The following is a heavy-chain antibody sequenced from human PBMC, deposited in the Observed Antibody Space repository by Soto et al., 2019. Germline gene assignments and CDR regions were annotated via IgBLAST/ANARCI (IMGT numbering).Heavy chain of an antibody. CDR3: AKGLFGVDEHDAFDI. J-gene: IGHJ3*02. Sequence: GGSLRLSCAASGFTFDDYAMHWVRQAPGKGLEWVSGISWNSGSIGYADSVKGRFTISRDNAKNSLYLQMNSLRAEDTALYYCAKGLFGVDEHDAFDIWGQGTMVTVSS. CDR1: GFTFDDYA. D-gene: IGHD3-3*01. V-gene: IGHV3-9*01. CDR2: ISWNSGSI.